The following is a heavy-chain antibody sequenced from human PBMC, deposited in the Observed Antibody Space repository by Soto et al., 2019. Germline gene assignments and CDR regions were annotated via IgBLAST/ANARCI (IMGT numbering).Heavy chain of an antibody. J-gene: IGHJ5*02. CDR2: IKQDGSEK. CDR1: GFTFSSYW. Sequence: GGSLRLSCAASGFTFSSYWMSWVRQAPGKGLEWVANIKQDGSEKYYVDSVKGRFTISRDNAKNSLYLQMNSLRAEDTAVYYCARDRDYDILTGFDNWFDPWGQGTLVTVSS. D-gene: IGHD3-9*01. CDR3: ARDRDYDILTGFDNWFDP. V-gene: IGHV3-7*01.